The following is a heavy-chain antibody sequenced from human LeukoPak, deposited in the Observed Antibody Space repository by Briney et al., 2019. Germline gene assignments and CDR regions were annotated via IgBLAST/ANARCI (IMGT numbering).Heavy chain of an antibody. V-gene: IGHV4-59*12. J-gene: IGHJ3*02. CDR3: ARERSSYGAFEI. D-gene: IGHD5-18*01. CDR2: LYYTGVT. Sequence: SETLSLTCTVSGGSISSYYWSWIRQSPGKGLEWIGYLYYTGVTNSNPSLRRRVTISLDRFKNQFSLNLKSVTAADTAVYYCARERSSYGAFEIWGQGTMVTVSS. CDR1: GGSISSYY.